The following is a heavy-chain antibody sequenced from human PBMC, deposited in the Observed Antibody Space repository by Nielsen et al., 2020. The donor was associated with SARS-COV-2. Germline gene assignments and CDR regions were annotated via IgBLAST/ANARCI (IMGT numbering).Heavy chain of an antibody. D-gene: IGHD3-3*01. Sequence: GGSLRLSCAASGFTFSDHYMTWIRQTPGKGLEWISYITNTGAEYYADSVKGRFTISRDNAQSSLYLLMNNLRAEDTAVYYCARDPIFGFYGLDVWGQGTTVTVSS. CDR2: ITNTGAE. V-gene: IGHV3-11*04. CDR3: ARDPIFGFYGLDV. J-gene: IGHJ6*02. CDR1: GFTFSDHY.